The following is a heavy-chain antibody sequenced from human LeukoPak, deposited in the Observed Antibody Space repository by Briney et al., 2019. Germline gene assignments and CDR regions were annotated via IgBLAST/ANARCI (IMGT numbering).Heavy chain of an antibody. J-gene: IGHJ4*02. CDR1: GGSISSYY. D-gene: IGHD6-6*01. Sequence: SETLSLTCTVSGGSISSYYWSWIRQPPGKGLEWIGYIYYSGSTNYNPSLKSRVTISVDTSKNQFSLKLSPVSAADTAVYNCARSSIAAWPGYFDYWGQGTLVTVSS. V-gene: IGHV4-59*01. CDR2: IYYSGST. CDR3: ARSSIAAWPGYFDY.